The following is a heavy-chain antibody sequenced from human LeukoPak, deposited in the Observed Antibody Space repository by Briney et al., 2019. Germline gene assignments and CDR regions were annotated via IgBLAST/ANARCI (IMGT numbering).Heavy chain of an antibody. Sequence: ASVKVSCKASGGTFSSYAISWVRQAPGKGLEWMGGFDPADNQTIYAEKFQGRVTMTEDTSTDTAYMELSSLRSDDTAVYYCATDPVGYCNADGCYSVDYWGQGTLVTVSS. CDR3: ATDPVGYCNADGCYSVDY. CDR2: FDPADNQT. J-gene: IGHJ4*02. D-gene: IGHD2-15*01. V-gene: IGHV1-24*01. CDR1: GGTFSSYA.